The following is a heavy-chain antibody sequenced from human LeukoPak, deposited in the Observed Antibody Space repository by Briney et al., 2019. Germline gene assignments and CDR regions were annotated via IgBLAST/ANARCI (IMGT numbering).Heavy chain of an antibody. CDR2: IYHSGST. V-gene: IGHV4-38-2*02. CDR3: ARDYYESYYYMDV. J-gene: IGHJ6*03. Sequence: SETLSLTCTVSGYSISSGYYWGWIRQPPGKGLEWIGSIYHSGSTYYNPSLKSRVTISVDTSKNQFSLKLNSVTAADTAVYYCARDYYESYYYMDVWGKGTTVTVSS. CDR1: GYSISSGYY. D-gene: IGHD3-22*01.